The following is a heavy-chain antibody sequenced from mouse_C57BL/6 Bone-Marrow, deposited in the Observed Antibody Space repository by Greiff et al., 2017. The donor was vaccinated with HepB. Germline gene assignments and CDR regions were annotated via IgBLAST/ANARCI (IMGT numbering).Heavy chain of an antibody. J-gene: IGHJ4*01. CDR3: ARQLRLRDGDY. Sequence: VQLKESGPGLVQPSQSLSITCTVSGFSLTSYGVHWVRQSPGKGLEWLGVIWSGGSTDYNAAFISRLSISKDNSKSQVFFKMNSLQADDTAIYYCARQLRLRDGDYWGQGTSVTVSS. V-gene: IGHV2-2*01. CDR2: IWSGGST. CDR1: GFSLTSYG. D-gene: IGHD3-2*02.